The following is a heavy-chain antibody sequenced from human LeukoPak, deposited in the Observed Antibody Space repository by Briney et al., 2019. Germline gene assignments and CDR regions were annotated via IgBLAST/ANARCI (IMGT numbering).Heavy chain of an antibody. Sequence: GGSLRLSCAASGFIFSSYSMNWVRQAPGKGLEWVSSISSSSSYIYYADSVKGRFTISRDNAKNSLYLQMNSLRAEDTAVYYCAREYYDILTGYPYWGQGTLVTVSS. CDR2: ISSSSSYI. J-gene: IGHJ4*02. CDR3: AREYYDILTGYPY. D-gene: IGHD3-9*01. CDR1: GFIFSSYS. V-gene: IGHV3-21*01.